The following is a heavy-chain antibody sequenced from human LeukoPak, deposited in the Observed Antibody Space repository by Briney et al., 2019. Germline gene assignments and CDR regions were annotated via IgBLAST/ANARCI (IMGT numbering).Heavy chain of an antibody. CDR1: GFTFSTYA. V-gene: IGHV3-30*04. D-gene: IGHD3-9*01. J-gene: IGHJ6*02. Sequence: GGSLRLSCAASGFTFSTYAIHWVRQAPGKGLEWVAVTSYDGGDKYYADSVKGRFTISRDNSKNTVSLEMNSLRAEDTAVYYCARGGFFDILTGYYQTQYYYPMDVWGRGTTVTVSS. CDR3: ARGGFFDILTGYYQTQYYYPMDV. CDR2: TSYDGGDK.